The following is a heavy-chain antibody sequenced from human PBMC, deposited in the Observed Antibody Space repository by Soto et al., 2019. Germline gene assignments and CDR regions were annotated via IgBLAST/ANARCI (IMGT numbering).Heavy chain of an antibody. CDR3: AKGTWYQLLPFSYFDY. CDR1: GFTFDDYA. CDR2: ISWNSGSI. V-gene: IGHV3-9*01. D-gene: IGHD2-2*01. J-gene: IGHJ4*02. Sequence: EVQLVESGGGLVQPGRSLRLSCAASGFTFDDYAMHWVRQAPGKGLEWVSGISWNSGSIGYADSVKGRFTISRDNAKNSLYLQVTSLRAGDTALYYCAKGTWYQLLPFSYFDYWGQGTLVTVSS.